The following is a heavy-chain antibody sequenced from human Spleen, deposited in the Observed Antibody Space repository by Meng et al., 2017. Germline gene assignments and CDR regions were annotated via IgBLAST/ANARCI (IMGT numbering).Heavy chain of an antibody. V-gene: IGHV1-2*06. D-gene: IGHD6-25*01. CDR3: ARDEDISAAGKLFGDY. J-gene: IGHJ4*02. CDR1: GYNFPDYY. Sequence: VSCKPSGYNFPDYYIHWVRRAPGQGLEWMGRINPKGGDTHYAQKFQARVTMTGDTSISTAYMELSGLRSDDTAMYYCARDEDISAAGKLFGDYWGQGTLVTVSS. CDR2: INPKGGDT.